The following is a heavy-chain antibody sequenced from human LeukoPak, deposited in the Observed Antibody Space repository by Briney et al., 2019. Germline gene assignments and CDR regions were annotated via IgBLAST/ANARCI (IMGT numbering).Heavy chain of an antibody. Sequence: SETLSLTCAVSGGSINNYYWGWIRQPPGKGLERIGYIYYSGSTNYNPSLKSRVTISVDTSKNEFSLRLSSVTAADTAVYYCARRQYCTSSRCFLAFDIWGQGTMVTVSP. CDR2: IYYSGST. CDR3: ARRQYCTSSRCFLAFDI. CDR1: GGSINNYY. V-gene: IGHV4-59*08. D-gene: IGHD2-2*01. J-gene: IGHJ3*02.